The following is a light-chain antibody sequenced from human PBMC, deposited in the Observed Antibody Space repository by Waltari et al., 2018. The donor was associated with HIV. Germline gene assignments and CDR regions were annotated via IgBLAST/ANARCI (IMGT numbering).Light chain of an antibody. CDR1: QGISSY. Sequence: DIQLTQSPSFLSASVGDRVTITCRASQGISSYLAWYQQKPGKAPKLLIYAASTLQSGVPSRFSGSGSGTEFTLTISSLQPEDFATYYCQQLGNFGQGTKLEIK. V-gene: IGKV1-9*01. CDR3: QQLGN. CDR2: AAS. J-gene: IGKJ2*01.